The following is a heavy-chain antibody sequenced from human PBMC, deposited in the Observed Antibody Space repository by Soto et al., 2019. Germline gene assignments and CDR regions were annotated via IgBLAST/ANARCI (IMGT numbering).Heavy chain of an antibody. V-gene: IGHV3-48*02. CDR1: GFTFSTYT. CDR2: ISSGSINK. Sequence: PGGSLRLSCSASGFTFSTYTMNWVRLAPGKGLEWVSDISSGSINKYYADSVKGRFTISRDNAKNSLYLQMNSLRDEDTAVYYCARDYYYDSSGYPCPFDYWGQGTLVTVSS. J-gene: IGHJ4*02. D-gene: IGHD3-22*01. CDR3: ARDYYYDSSGYPCPFDY.